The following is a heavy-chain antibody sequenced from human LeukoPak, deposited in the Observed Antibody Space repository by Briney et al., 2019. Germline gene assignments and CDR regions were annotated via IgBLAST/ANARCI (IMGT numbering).Heavy chain of an antibody. D-gene: IGHD6-13*01. CDR1: GYTFTGYY. CDR2: INPNSGGT. Sequence: ASVKVSCKASGYTFTGYYMHWVRQAPGQGLEWMGWINPNSGGTNYAQKFQGRATMTRDTSISTAYMELSRLRSDDTAVYYCARDEGYSSSWYESYYYYMDVWGKGTTVTVSS. J-gene: IGHJ6*03. V-gene: IGHV1-2*02. CDR3: ARDEGYSSSWYESYYYYMDV.